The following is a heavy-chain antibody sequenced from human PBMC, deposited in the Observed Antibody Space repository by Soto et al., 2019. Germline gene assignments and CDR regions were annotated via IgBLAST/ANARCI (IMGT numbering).Heavy chain of an antibody. CDR1: GFTFSSYS. CDR2: ISGSGGST. D-gene: IGHD6-6*01. J-gene: IGHJ4*02. Sequence: PGESLKISCAASGFTFSSYSMNWVRQAPGKGLEWVSAISGSGGSTYYADSVKGRFTISRDKSKNTLFLQMNSLRAEDTAVYYCAKNWDTTFSSSSHWGQGTLVTVSS. CDR3: AKNWDTTFSSSSH. V-gene: IGHV3-23*01.